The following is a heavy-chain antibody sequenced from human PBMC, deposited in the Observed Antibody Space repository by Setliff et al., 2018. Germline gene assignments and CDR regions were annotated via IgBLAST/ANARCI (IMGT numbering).Heavy chain of an antibody. Sequence: ASVKVSCKASGFTFTNYDINWVRQATGQGLEWMGWMNPNSDNTGYAQKFQGRVTMTRNTSISTAYMELSSLRSEDTAVYFCVRGKKLITMVRGVVLGGRYYYYYMGVWGKGTTVTVSS. CDR2: MNPNSDNT. V-gene: IGHV1-8*02. CDR1: GFTFTNYD. CDR3: VRGKKLITMVRGVVLGGRYYYYYMGV. J-gene: IGHJ6*03. D-gene: IGHD3-10*01.